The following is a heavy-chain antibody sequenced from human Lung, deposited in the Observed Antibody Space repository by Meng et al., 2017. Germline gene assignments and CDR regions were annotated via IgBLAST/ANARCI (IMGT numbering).Heavy chain of an antibody. Sequence: GESLKISCVASGFTFSSYIMNWVRQAPGKGLEWVSSISSSSNYIYHADSVKGRFTISRDNAWNSLYLQMNSLRVDDTAVYYCARGDCSGGSCRIDSWGQGALVTVSS. J-gene: IGHJ4*02. CDR1: GFTFSSYI. D-gene: IGHD2-15*01. V-gene: IGHV3-21*01. CDR2: ISSSSNYI. CDR3: ARGDCSGGSCRIDS.